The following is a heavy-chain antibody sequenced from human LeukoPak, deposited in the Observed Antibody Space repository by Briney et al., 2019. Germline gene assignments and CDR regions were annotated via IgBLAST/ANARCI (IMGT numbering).Heavy chain of an antibody. D-gene: IGHD6-19*01. Sequence: ASLKDSCKASGYTFTGYNIHSVRPAPGQRLEWMGWIYPNTGGTKYAQKFKGRVSMTRYTSISTAYMELSRLRSDDTAVYYCARDSKAVAGSGNYYYYMDVWGKGTTVTVSS. CDR1: GYTFTGYN. CDR3: ARDSKAVAGSGNYYYYMDV. J-gene: IGHJ6*03. V-gene: IGHV1-2*02. CDR2: IYPNTGGT.